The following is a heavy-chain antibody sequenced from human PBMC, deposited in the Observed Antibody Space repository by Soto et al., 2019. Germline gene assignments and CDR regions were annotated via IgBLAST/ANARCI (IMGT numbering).Heavy chain of an antibody. V-gene: IGHV1-69*13. Sequence: SVKVSCKASGGTFSSYAISWVRQAPGQGLEWMGGIIPIFGTASYAQKFQGRVTITADESTSTAYMELSSLRSEDTAVYYCARGQVDTAMDFDYWGQGTLVTVSS. CDR3: ARGQVDTAMDFDY. CDR2: IIPIFGTA. J-gene: IGHJ4*02. D-gene: IGHD5-18*01. CDR1: GGTFSSYA.